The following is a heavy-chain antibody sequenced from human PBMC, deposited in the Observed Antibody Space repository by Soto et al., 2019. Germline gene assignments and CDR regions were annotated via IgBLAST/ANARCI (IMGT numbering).Heavy chain of an antibody. CDR2: IYYSGST. CDR3: ARGFEWELLGWFDP. V-gene: IGHV4-59*01. Sequence: QVQLQESGPGLVKPSETLSLTCTVSGGSISSYYWSWIRQPPGKGLEWIGYIYYSGSTNYNPSLKSRVTISVDTSKNQFSLKLSSVTAADTAVYYCARGFEWELLGWFDPWGQGTLVTVSS. CDR1: GGSISSYY. J-gene: IGHJ5*02. D-gene: IGHD1-26*01.